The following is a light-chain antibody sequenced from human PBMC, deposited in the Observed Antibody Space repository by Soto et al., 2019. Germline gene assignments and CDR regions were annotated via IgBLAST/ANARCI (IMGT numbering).Light chain of an antibody. V-gene: IGLV2-14*01. CDR2: DVG. CDR1: SSDVGGYDF. J-gene: IGLJ3*02. Sequence: QSALTQPASVSGSPGQSIIISCTGTSSDVGGYDFVSWYHQSLGKAPKLILFDVGSRPSGVSDRFSGSKSGNTASLTISGLQAEDEGDYYCSSYGTKNVVLFGGGTKLTVL. CDR3: SSYGTKNVVL.